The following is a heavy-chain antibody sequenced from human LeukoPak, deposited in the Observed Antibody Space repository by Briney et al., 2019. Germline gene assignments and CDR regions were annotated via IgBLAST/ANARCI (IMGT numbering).Heavy chain of an antibody. J-gene: IGHJ3*02. Sequence: GGSLRLSCAASGFTFSSYAMSWVRQAPGKGLEWVSAISSSGGSTYYADSVKGRFTISRDNSKNTLYLQMNSLRAEDTAVYYCAKDLYYGSGRGDAFDIWGQGTMVTVSS. CDR1: GFTFSSYA. V-gene: IGHV3-23*01. CDR2: ISSSGGST. CDR3: AKDLYYGSGRGDAFDI. D-gene: IGHD3-10*01.